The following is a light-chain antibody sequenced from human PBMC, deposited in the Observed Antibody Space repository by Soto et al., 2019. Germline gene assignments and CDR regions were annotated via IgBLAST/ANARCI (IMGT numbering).Light chain of an antibody. V-gene: IGKV3-11*01. CDR2: DVS. Sequence: IVLTQSPVTLSLSPGEIATLSFSASQNIISYLICYQQKPGQAPRLLMYDVSNRATGIPDRFSCSGSGTDFTLTISSLQPDDFATYYCQQYNSYITFGQGTRLEIK. CDR3: QQYNSYIT. CDR1: QNIISY. J-gene: IGKJ5*01.